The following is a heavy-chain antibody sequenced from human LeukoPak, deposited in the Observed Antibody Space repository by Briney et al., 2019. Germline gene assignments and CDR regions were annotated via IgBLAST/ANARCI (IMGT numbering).Heavy chain of an antibody. D-gene: IGHD6-19*01. Sequence: SVKVSCKASGGTSSSYAISWVRQAPGQGLEWMGGIIPIFGTANYAQKFQGRVTITADESTSTAYMELSSLRSEDTAVYYCASVGVAVAGNGRVNMGYWGQGTLVTVSS. CDR3: ASVGVAVAGNGRVNMGY. V-gene: IGHV1-69*13. CDR2: IIPIFGTA. J-gene: IGHJ4*02. CDR1: GGTSSSYA.